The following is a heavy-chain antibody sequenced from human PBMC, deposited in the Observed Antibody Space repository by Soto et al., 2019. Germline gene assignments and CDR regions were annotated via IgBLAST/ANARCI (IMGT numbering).Heavy chain of an antibody. CDR1: GYTFTNYD. D-gene: IGHD2-15*01. CDR2: ISAYNGDT. J-gene: IGHJ5*02. V-gene: IGHV1-18*01. Sequence: QVQLVQSGAEVKKPGASVKVSCKASGYTFTNYDINWVRQAPGQGLEWLGWISAYNGDTNDAQKLQGRVTMTTDTPTSTAYMELRSLRSDDTAVYYCARSGLPDPVVVGGHTPFDPWGQGTLVTVSS. CDR3: ARSGLPDPVVVGGHTPFDP.